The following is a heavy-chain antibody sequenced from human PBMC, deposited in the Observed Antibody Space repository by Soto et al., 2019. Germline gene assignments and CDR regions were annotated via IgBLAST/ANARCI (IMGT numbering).Heavy chain of an antibody. CDR3: ARVRQGCSANNCYFDP. CDR2: VHISGHS. Sequence: QVHLQESGPGLVAPSGTLSLTCTLSGGSVRAPDWWNWVRQSPDKGLAWIAEVHISGHSNYTPSLRSRVSVSIDSSKIQFYLNLKSVTAADTASYYCARVRQGCSANNCYFDPWGQGTQVTISS. V-gene: IGHV4-4*02. CDR1: GGSVRAPDW. D-gene: IGHD1-1*01. J-gene: IGHJ5*01.